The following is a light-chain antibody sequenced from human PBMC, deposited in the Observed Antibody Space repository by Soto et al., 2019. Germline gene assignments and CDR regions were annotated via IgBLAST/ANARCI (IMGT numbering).Light chain of an antibody. V-gene: IGLV2-11*01. CDR2: CXX. J-gene: IGLJ1*01. CDR1: SSDVGGCNF. CDR3: CSYAGSYTHV. Sequence: QSALTQPRSVSGSPGQSVTIPCTGTSSDVGGCNFFSWYQQYAGKSAKLIICCXXSSXSGVPDRFSGSKSGNTASLTISGLQTDDEADYYCCSYAGSYTHVFGTGTKVTVL.